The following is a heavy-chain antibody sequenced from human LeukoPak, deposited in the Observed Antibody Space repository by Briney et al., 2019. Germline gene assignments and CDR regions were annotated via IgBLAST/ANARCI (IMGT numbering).Heavy chain of an antibody. V-gene: IGHV4-4*07. CDR3: ARNLYYYDSSGYSDAFDI. CDR1: GGSISSYY. CDR2: IYTSGST. Sequence: KTSETLSLTCTVSGGSISSYYWSWIRQPAGKGLEWIGRIYTSGSTNYNPSLKSRVTMSVDRSKNQFSLKLSSVTAADTAVYYCARNLYYYDSSGYSDAFDIWGQGTMVTVSS. J-gene: IGHJ3*02. D-gene: IGHD3-22*01.